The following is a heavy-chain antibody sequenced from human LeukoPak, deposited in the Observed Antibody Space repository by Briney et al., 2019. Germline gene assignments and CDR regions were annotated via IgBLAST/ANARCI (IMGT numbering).Heavy chain of an antibody. CDR3: AKDRPYYMDV. CDR1: GFTFTSYW. CDR2: IKQDGSEK. Sequence: GGSLRLSCAASGFTFTSYWMSWVRQAPGKGLEWVANIKQDGSEKYFVDSVKGRFTISRDNAKNSMSLQMNSLRAEDTAVYYCAKDRPYYMDVWGKGTAVTVSS. J-gene: IGHJ6*03. V-gene: IGHV3-7*01.